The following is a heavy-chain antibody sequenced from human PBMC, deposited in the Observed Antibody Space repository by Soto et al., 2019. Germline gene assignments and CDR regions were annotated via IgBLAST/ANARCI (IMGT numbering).Heavy chain of an antibody. Sequence: GGSLRLSCAAPGFTFSNAWMSWGRKPQGKGLEWVGRIKSKTDGGTTDYAALEKGRFTISRDDSKNTLYLQMNRLKTDAAAVYYCTAGSLLWFREYYFDYWGQGTLVTVSS. CDR3: TAGSLLWFREYYFDY. D-gene: IGHD3-10*01. V-gene: IGHV3-15*01. CDR2: IKSKTDGGTT. J-gene: IGHJ4*02. CDR1: GFTFSNAW.